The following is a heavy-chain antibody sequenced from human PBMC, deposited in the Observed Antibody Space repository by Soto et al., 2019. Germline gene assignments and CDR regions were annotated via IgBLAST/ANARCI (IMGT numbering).Heavy chain of an antibody. CDR2: IWYGGSNK. D-gene: IGHD3-16*01. V-gene: IGHV3-33*01. CDR1: GFTFSSYG. CDR3: ARSLFEGGYDYYYAMDV. Sequence: GGSLRLSCAASGFTFSSYGMHWVRQAPGKGLEWVAVIWYGGSNKYYADSVKGRFTISRDNSKNTLYLQMNSLRGEDTAVYYCARSLFEGGYDYYYAMDVWGKGTTVTVSS. J-gene: IGHJ6*04.